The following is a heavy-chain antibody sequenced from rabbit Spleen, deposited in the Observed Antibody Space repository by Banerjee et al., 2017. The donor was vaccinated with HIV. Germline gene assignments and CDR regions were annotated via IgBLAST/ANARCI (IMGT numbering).Heavy chain of an antibody. J-gene: IGHJ4*01. CDR3: ARDLAGVIGWNFNL. CDR1: GFTLSSYYM. CDR2: INTWSNRP. D-gene: IGHD4-1*01. V-gene: IGHV1S45*01. Sequence: QEQLKESGGGLVQPGGSLKLSCKASGFTLSSYYMNWVRQAPGKGLKWIACINTWSNRPVYASWAKGRFTMSKTSSTTVTLEMTSLTAADTATYFCARDLAGVIGWNFNLWGQGTLVTVS.